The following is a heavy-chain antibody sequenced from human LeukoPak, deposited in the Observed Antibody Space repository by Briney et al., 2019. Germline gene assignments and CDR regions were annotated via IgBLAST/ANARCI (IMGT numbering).Heavy chain of an antibody. D-gene: IGHD6-13*01. V-gene: IGHV3-9*03. CDR3: AKDLASSSGDAFDI. CDR2: ISWNGGGI. CDR1: GFTFDDYA. J-gene: IGHJ3*02. Sequence: PGGSLRLSCAASGFTFDDYAMHWVRQAPGKGLEWVSGISWNGGGIGYADSVKGRFTISRDNAKNSLYLQMNSLRAEDMALYYCAKDLASSSGDAFDIWGQATIVIVSS.